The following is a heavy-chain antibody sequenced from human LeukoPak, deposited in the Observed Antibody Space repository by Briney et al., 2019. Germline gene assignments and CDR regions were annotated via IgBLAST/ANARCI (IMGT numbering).Heavy chain of an antibody. D-gene: IGHD3-22*01. J-gene: IGHJ1*01. CDR1: GFTFSSYA. CDR2: ISYDGSNK. CDR3: ARDSTYYYDSSGYPAHAEYFQH. Sequence: PGGSLRLSCAASGFTFSSYAMHWVRQAPGKGLEWVAVISYDGSNKYYADSVKGRFTISRDNSKNTLYLQMNSLRAEDTAVYYCARDSTYYYDSSGYPAHAEYFQHWGQGTLVTVSS. V-gene: IGHV3-30*04.